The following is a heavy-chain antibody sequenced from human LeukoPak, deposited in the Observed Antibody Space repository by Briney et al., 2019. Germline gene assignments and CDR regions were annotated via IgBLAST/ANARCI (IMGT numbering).Heavy chain of an antibody. J-gene: IGHJ4*02. Sequence: GGSLRLSCAASGFTLSSYGMHWVRQAPGKGLEWVAVIWYDGSNKYCAVSVKGRFTISRDNSKNTLYLQMNSLRAEDTAVYYCARDRVIFGVVNTYYFDYWGQGTLVTVSS. V-gene: IGHV3-33*01. CDR3: ARDRVIFGVVNTYYFDY. D-gene: IGHD3-3*01. CDR1: GFTLSSYG. CDR2: IWYDGSNK.